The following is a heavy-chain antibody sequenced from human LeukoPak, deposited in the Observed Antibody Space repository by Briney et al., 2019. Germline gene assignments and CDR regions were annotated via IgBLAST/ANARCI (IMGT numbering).Heavy chain of an antibody. V-gene: IGHV3-7*01. CDR2: IKEDGSET. Sequence: GGSLRLSCASSALTFSNYWMSWVRQAPGKGPEWVANIKEDGSETYYLDSVKGRFTISRDNAKNSLFLQMNSLRAEDTAVYYCARRLSSSWHTPHGYWGQGTLVTVSS. CDR1: ALTFSNYW. CDR3: ARRLSSSWHTPHGY. D-gene: IGHD2-2*01. J-gene: IGHJ4*02.